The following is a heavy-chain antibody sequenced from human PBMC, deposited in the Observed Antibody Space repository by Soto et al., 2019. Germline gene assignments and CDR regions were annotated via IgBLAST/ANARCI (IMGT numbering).Heavy chain of an antibody. J-gene: IGHJ6*02. CDR2: ISYDGSNK. Sequence: PGGSMRLSCAASGFTFSSYGMHWVRQAPGKGLEWVAVISYDGSNKYYADSVKGRFTISRDNSKNTLYLQMNSLRAEDTAVYYCAKDPGYGGNPNYGMDVWGQGTTVTVSS. CDR1: GFTFSSYG. V-gene: IGHV3-30*18. CDR3: AKDPGYGGNPNYGMDV. D-gene: IGHD4-17*01.